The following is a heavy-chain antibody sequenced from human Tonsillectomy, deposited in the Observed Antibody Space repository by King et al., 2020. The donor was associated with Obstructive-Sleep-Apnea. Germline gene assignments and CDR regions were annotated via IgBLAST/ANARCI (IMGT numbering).Heavy chain of an antibody. CDR3: ARRSGLTGYFDD. CDR2: ISERADTR. D-gene: IGHD3-9*01. V-gene: IGHV3-23*04. CDR1: GFIFTNYA. Sequence: VQLVESGGGSVQPGESLRLSCVGSGFIFTNYAMNWVRQTPGKGLDWVSAISERADTRDYADSVKGRFTISSDDSKNTVYLQMHSLRGEDTALYYCARRSGLTGYFDDWGQGTLVTVSS. J-gene: IGHJ4*02.